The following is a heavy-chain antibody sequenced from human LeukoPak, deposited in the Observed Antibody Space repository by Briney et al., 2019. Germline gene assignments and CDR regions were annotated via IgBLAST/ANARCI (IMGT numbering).Heavy chain of an antibody. CDR2: ISSSSTTI. V-gene: IGHV3-48*01. Sequence: PGGSLRLSCAASGFTFSSYSMSWVRQAPGKGLEWVSYISSSSTTIYYADSVKGRFTISRDNGKNSLYLQMNSLRAEDTAVYYCARRDYFDYWGQGTLVTVSS. J-gene: IGHJ4*02. CDR3: ARRDYFDY. CDR1: GFTFSSYS.